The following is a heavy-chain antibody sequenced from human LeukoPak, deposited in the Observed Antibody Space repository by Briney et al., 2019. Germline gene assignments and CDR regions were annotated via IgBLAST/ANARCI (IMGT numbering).Heavy chain of an antibody. J-gene: IGHJ4*02. Sequence: PGGSLRLSCSASGFTFGDYSMSWFRQAPGKGLEWVGFFRNKAYGGTAEYAASVKGRFTISRDDSESIAYLQMDSLKTEDTAVYYCSREVRYFDWFQADYWGQGTLVTVSS. V-gene: IGHV3-49*03. D-gene: IGHD3-9*01. CDR3: SREVRYFDWFQADY. CDR2: FRNKAYGGTA. CDR1: GFTFGDYS.